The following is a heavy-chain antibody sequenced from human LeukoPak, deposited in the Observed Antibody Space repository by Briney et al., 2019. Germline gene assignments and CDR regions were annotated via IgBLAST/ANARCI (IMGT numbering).Heavy chain of an antibody. J-gene: IGHJ4*02. D-gene: IGHD2-15*01. V-gene: IGHV3-20*04. CDR1: GFTFDDYG. CDR3: GRDRGGYCSGGRCYRGVDY. Sequence: TGGSLRLSCAASGFTFDDYGMRWVRQAPGKGLEWVSGINWNGGRTDYADFVKGRFTISRDNAKNSLHLQMNSLRAEDTALYYCGRDRGGYCSGGRCYRGVDYWGQGTLVTVSS. CDR2: INWNGGRT.